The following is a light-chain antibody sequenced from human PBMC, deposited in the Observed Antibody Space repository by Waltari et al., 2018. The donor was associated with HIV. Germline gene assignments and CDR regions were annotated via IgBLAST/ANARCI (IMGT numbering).Light chain of an antibody. CDR3: QQYNTYPRT. CDR1: QNINKY. Sequence: DIQMTQSPSTLSASVGDRVTLTCRASQNINKYFAWYQQKPGKAPNLLIYKASSLESGVPSRFSGSGSGTDFTLTISSLQPDDFATYYCQQYNTYPRTFGQGTKVEIK. J-gene: IGKJ1*01. CDR2: KAS. V-gene: IGKV1-5*03.